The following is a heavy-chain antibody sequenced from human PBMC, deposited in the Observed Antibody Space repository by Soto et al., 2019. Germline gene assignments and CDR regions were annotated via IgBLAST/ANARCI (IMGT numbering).Heavy chain of an antibody. J-gene: IGHJ4*02. CDR2: IYPGDSDT. CDR3: ARHAGNSGSYSYFDY. D-gene: IGHD1-26*01. CDR1: GDSGTSYW. Sequence: PLEPQKVSRKVSGDSGTSYWIGWVLQIHRKGLEWMGIIYPGDSDTRYSPSFQGQVTISADKSISTAYLQWSSLKASDTAMYYCARHAGNSGSYSYFDYWGQGTLVTVSS. V-gene: IGHV5-51*01.